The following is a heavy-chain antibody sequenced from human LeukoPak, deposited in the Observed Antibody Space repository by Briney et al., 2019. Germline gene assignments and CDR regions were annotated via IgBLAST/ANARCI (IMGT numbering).Heavy chain of an antibody. CDR2: ICSNGGST. CDR1: RFTFSSYA. J-gene: IGHJ4*02. CDR3: ARGSRLGDYYDSSGYSG. Sequence: PGGSLRLSCAASRFTFSSYAMHWVRQAPGKGLEYVSTICSNGGSTYYATSVKGRFIISRDNSKNTLYLQMGSLRAEDMAVYYCARGSRLGDYYDSSGYSGWGQGTLVTVSS. V-gene: IGHV3-64*01. D-gene: IGHD3-22*01.